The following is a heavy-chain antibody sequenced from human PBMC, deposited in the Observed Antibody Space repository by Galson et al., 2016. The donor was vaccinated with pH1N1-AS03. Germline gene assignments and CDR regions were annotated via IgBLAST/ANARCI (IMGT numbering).Heavy chain of an antibody. CDR2: IILVFGTT. V-gene: IGHV1-69*13. J-gene: IGHJ3*02. CDR3: AGYHGVGNGAFDI. D-gene: IGHD3-10*01. CDR1: GGTFNNFA. Sequence: SVKVSCKASGGTFNNFAISWVRQDPGQGLEWLGRIILVFGTTNYAQKFQGRVMITADESTSTAYMELSSLRFDDTAVYYCAGYHGVGNGAFDIWGRGTLVTVTS.